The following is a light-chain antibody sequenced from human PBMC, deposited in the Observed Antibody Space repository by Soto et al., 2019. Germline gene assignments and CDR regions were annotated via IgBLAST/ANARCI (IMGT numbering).Light chain of an antibody. J-gene: IGKJ4*01. V-gene: IGKV3-11*01. CDR2: DAV. CDR1: QSVSSY. CDR3: QQRINWPLT. Sequence: ETVLTQSPATLSLSPGERATLSCRASQSVSSYLAWYQQKPGQAPRLLIYDAVNRATGIPARFSGGGSGTDFTLTIGSLEPEDSGVYYCQQRINWPLTFGGGTRVEIK.